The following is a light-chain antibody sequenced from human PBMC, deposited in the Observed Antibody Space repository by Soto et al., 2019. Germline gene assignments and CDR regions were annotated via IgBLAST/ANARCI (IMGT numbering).Light chain of an antibody. J-gene: IGLJ2*01. CDR1: SSNIGSNY. CDR3: ASWDDSLRGGV. CDR2: RNS. Sequence: QSVLTQPPSASGTPGQRVTISCSGSSSNIGSNYVYWYQQLPGTVPQLLIYRNSERPSGVPDRFSGSKSGTSASLAISVLRSEDEADYYCASWDDSLRGGVFGGGTKLPVL. V-gene: IGLV1-47*01.